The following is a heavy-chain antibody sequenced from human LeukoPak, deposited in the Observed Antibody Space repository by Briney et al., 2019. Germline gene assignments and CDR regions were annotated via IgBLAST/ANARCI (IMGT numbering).Heavy chain of an antibody. Sequence: GGSLRLSCAASGFTFSSYAMSWVRQAPGKGLEWVSAISGSGGSTYYADSMKGRFTISRDNSKNTLYLQMNSLRAEDTAVYYCAKVRQFTMIVVVPDAFDIWGQGTMVTVSS. CDR1: GFTFSSYA. D-gene: IGHD3-22*01. V-gene: IGHV3-23*01. CDR3: AKVRQFTMIVVVPDAFDI. CDR2: ISGSGGST. J-gene: IGHJ3*02.